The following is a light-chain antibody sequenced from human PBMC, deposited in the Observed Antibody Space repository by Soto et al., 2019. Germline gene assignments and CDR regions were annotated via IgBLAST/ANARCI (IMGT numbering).Light chain of an antibody. CDR3: SSYTSSSTVV. J-gene: IGLJ2*01. Sequence: QSALTQPASVSGSPGQSITISCTGTSSDVGGYNYVSWYQQHPGKAPKLMIYDVSNRPSGVSRRFSGSKSGNTASLAISGRQAEDEADYYCSSYTSSSTVVFGGGTKVTVL. CDR1: SSDVGGYNY. CDR2: DVS. V-gene: IGLV2-14*01.